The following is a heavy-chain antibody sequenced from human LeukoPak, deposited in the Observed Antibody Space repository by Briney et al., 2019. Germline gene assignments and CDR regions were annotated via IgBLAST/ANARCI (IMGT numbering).Heavy chain of an antibody. CDR3: ARLRGYFDY. CDR2: IYHSGST. J-gene: IGHJ4*02. D-gene: IGHD4-17*01. CDR1: GGSISSGGYS. Sequence: SQTLSLTCAVSGGSISSGGYSWSWIRQPPGKGLEWIGYIYHSGSTYYNPSLKSRVTISVDRSKNQFSLKLSSVTAADTAVYYCARLRGYFDYWGQGTLVTVSS. V-gene: IGHV4-30-2*01.